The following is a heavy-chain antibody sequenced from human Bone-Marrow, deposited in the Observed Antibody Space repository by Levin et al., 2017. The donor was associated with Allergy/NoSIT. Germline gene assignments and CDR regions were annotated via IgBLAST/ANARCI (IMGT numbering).Heavy chain of an antibody. D-gene: IGHD3-3*01. CDR1: GFSLSTSGVG. V-gene: IGHV2-5*02. CDR3: ALAIFGVVIPKFDP. CDR2: IYWDDDK. J-gene: IGHJ5*02. Sequence: ESGPTLVKPTQTLTLTCTFSGFSLSTSGVGVGWIRQPPGKALEWLALIYWDDDKRYSPSLKSRLTITKDTSKNQVVLTMTNMDPVDTATYYCALAIFGVVIPKFDPWGQGTLVTVSS.